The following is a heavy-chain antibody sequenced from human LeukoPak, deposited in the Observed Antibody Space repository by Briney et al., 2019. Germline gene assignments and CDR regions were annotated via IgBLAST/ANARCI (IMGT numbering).Heavy chain of an antibody. D-gene: IGHD6-13*01. J-gene: IGHJ5*02. CDR2: MYISGST. V-gene: IGHV4-4*07. CDR3: ARNPFETAGYNWFDP. Sequence: SETPSLTCTVSGDSISAYYWNWIRLPAGKGLEWIGRMYISGSTDYNPSLKSRVTMSLDTTKNQFSLKLSSVTAADTAVYYCARNPFETAGYNWFDPWGQGTLVTVSS. CDR1: GDSISAYY.